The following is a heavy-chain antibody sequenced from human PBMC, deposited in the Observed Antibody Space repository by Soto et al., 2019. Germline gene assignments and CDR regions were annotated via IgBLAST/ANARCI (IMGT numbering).Heavy chain of an antibody. CDR1: GSPVTSYA. V-gene: IGHV1-3*01. Sequence: ASVKVSCKASGSPVTSYAMHWVRQAPGQRLEWMGWINAGNGNTKYSQKFQGRVTITRDTSVSTAYMELSSLRSEETAVYYCARAPLIAVAGTSSPYYYYGMDVWGQGTTVTVSS. CDR3: ARAPLIAVAGTSSPYYYYGMDV. J-gene: IGHJ6*02. CDR2: INAGNGNT. D-gene: IGHD6-19*01.